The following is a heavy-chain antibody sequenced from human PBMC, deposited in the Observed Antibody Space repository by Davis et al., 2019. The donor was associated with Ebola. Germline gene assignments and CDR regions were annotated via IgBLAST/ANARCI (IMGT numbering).Heavy chain of an antibody. J-gene: IGHJ4*02. CDR1: AGSISSYY. CDR3: SRFTRGVGYNVFDY. V-gene: IGHV4-59*01. Sequence: MPSETLSLTCTVSAGSISSYYWSWIRQPPGKGLEWIGYIYYSGSTNYNPSLKSRVTISVDTSKNQFSLKLSSVTAADTAVYYCSRFTRGVGYNVFDYWGQGTLVTVSS. CDR2: IYYSGST. D-gene: IGHD5-24*01.